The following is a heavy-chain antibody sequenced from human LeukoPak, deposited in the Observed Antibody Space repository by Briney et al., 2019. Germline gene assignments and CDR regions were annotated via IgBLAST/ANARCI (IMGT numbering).Heavy chain of an antibody. CDR2: INPNSGGT. D-gene: IGHD2-2*01. V-gene: IGHV1-2*02. CDR3: AREVVPAAMGSY. J-gene: IGHJ4*02. CDR1: GYTFTGYY. Sequence: ASVKVSCKASGYTFTGYYMHWVRQAPGQGLEWMGWINPNSGGTNYAQKFQGRVTMTRDTSISTAYMELSRLRSDDTAVYYCAREVVPAAMGSYWGQGTLVTVSS.